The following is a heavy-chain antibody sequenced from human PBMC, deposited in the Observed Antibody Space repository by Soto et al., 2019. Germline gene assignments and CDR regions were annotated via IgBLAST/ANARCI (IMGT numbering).Heavy chain of an antibody. CDR2: ISSSGSTI. D-gene: IGHD2-2*01. V-gene: IGHV3-11*01. CDR1: GFTFSDYY. CDR3: ARDTAAPTLWSNWFDP. J-gene: IGHJ5*02. Sequence: QVQLVESGGGLVKPGGSLRLSCAASGFTFSDYYMSWIRQAPGKGLEWVSYISSSGSTIYYADSVKGRFTISRDNAKNSLYLQMNSLRAEDTAVSYCARDTAAPTLWSNWFDPWGQGTLVTVSS.